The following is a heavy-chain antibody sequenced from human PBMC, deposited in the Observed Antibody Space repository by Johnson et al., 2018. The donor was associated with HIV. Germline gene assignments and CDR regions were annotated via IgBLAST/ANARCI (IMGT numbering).Heavy chain of an antibody. V-gene: IGHV3-30*18. CDR1: AFSFSTYG. J-gene: IGHJ3*02. CDR2: TSYDGGNK. CDR3: AKGDYGDYEGSDAFDI. D-gene: IGHD4-17*01. Sequence: QVQLVESGGGVVQPGRSLRLSCTSAFSFSTYGMHWVRQAPGKGLEWVAVTSYDGGNKYYAGSVKGRFTISRDNSKNMLYLQMNSLRAEDTAVYYCAKGDYGDYEGSDAFDIWGQGTMVTVSS.